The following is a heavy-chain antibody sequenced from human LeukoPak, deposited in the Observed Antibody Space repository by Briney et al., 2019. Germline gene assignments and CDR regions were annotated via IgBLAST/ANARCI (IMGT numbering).Heavy chain of an antibody. J-gene: IGHJ4*02. CDR3: ARGSRRQQLVLARYYFDY. V-gene: IGHV1-2*02. D-gene: IGHD6-13*01. CDR1: GYTFTGYY. Sequence: ASVKVSCKASGYTFTGYYMHWVRQAPGQGLEWMGWINPNSGGTNYAQKFQGRVTMTRDTSISTAYMELSRLRSDDTAVYYCARGSRRQQLVLARYYFDYWGQGTLVTVSS. CDR2: INPNSGGT.